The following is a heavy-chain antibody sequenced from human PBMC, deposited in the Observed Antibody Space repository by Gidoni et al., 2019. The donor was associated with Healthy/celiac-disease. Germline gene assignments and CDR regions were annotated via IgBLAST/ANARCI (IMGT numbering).Heavy chain of an antibody. Sequence: EVQLVESGGGLVQPGGSRRLSCAASGFTFSRYEMNWVRQAPGKGLEWVSYISSSGSTRHYADSVQGRFIISRDNAKTSLYLQMNSLRAEDTAVYYCATMVRGSGAFDIWCQGPMFPVSS. CDR3: ATMVRGSGAFDI. J-gene: IGHJ3*02. D-gene: IGHD3-10*01. V-gene: IGHV3-48*03. CDR1: GFTFSRYE. CDR2: ISSSGSTR.